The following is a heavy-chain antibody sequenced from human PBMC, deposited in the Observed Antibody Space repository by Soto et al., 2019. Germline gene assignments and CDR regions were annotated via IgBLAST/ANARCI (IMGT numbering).Heavy chain of an antibody. V-gene: IGHV4-39*01. D-gene: IGHD3-16*02. Sequence: QLQLQESGPGLVKPSETLSLTCTVSGGSISSSSYYWGWIRQPPGKGLEWIGSIYYSGSTYYNPSLTSRVTISVDTSKNQFSLKLSSVTAADTAVYYCARQVMITFGGVIVDYWGQGTLVTVSS. CDR3: ARQVMITFGGVIVDY. J-gene: IGHJ4*02. CDR2: IYYSGST. CDR1: GGSISSSSYY.